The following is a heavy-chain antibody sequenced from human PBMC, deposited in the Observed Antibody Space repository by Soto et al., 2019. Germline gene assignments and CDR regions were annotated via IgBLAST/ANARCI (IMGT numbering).Heavy chain of an antibody. D-gene: IGHD2-15*01. Sequence: QVQLQESGPGLVKPSGTLSLTCAVSGGSISSSNWWSWVRQPPGKGLEWIGAIYHSGSTNYDPSLKSRVTISVYKSKNKFSLKLRSVTAADTAVYYCARDRCSGGSCYSGREWRYFDYWGQGTLVTVSS. J-gene: IGHJ4*02. CDR2: IYHSGST. CDR1: GGSISSSNW. V-gene: IGHV4-4*02. CDR3: ARDRCSGGSCYSGREWRYFDY.